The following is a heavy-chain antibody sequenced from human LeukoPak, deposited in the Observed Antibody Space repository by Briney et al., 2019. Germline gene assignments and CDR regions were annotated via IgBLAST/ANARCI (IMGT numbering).Heavy chain of an antibody. CDR3: AKPRYSGSRGLNYFDY. D-gene: IGHD1-26*01. V-gene: IGHV3-30*04. Sequence: GRSLRLSCAASGFSFSSYAIHWVRQAPGKGLEWVALISYDGSNKDYADSVKGRFTISRDNSKNTLYLQMNSLRADDTAVYYCAKPRYSGSRGLNYFDYWGQGTLVTVSS. CDR1: GFSFSSYA. J-gene: IGHJ4*02. CDR2: ISYDGSNK.